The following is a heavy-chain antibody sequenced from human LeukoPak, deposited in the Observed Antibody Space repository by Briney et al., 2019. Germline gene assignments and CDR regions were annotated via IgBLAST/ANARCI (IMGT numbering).Heavy chain of an antibody. CDR3: ARVGKGLGYYYYYYMDV. D-gene: IGHD7-27*01. CDR1: GGSFSGYY. CDR2: INHSGST. V-gene: IGHV4-34*01. Sequence: KPSETLSLTCAVYGGSFSGYYWSWIRQPPGKGLEWIGEINHSGSTNYNPSLKSRVTISVDTSKNQFSLKLSSVTAADTAVYYCARVGKGLGYYYYYYMDVWGKGTTVTVSS. J-gene: IGHJ6*03.